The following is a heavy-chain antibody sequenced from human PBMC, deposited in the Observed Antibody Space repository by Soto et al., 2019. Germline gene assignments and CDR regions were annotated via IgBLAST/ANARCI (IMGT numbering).Heavy chain of an antibody. Sequence: LEILSLTCTVSGGSIISSSYYWGWIRQPPGKGLEWIGSIYYSGSTYYNPSLKSRVTISVDTSKNQFSLKLSSVTAADTAVYYCARHPWLRLGDFDPWGQGTLVTVSS. CDR3: ARHPWLRLGDFDP. J-gene: IGHJ5*02. CDR2: IYYSGST. D-gene: IGHD5-12*01. V-gene: IGHV4-39*01. CDR1: GGSIISSSYY.